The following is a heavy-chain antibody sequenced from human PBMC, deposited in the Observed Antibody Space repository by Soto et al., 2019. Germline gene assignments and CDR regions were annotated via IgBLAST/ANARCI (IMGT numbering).Heavy chain of an antibody. J-gene: IGHJ4*02. Sequence: GGSLRLSCAASGFTFSSYGMHWVRQAPGKGLEWVAVIWYDGSNKYYADSVKGRFTISRDNSKNTLYLQMNSLRAEDTAVYYCARVKGSSGWYGYYFDYWGQGTLVTVSS. D-gene: IGHD6-19*01. CDR2: IWYDGSNK. CDR3: ARVKGSSGWYGYYFDY. CDR1: GFTFSSYG. V-gene: IGHV3-33*01.